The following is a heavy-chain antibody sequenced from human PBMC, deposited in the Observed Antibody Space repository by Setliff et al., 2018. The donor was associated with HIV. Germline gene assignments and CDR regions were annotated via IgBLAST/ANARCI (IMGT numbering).Heavy chain of an antibody. Sequence: GGSLRLSCAASGFTFSNAWMSWVRQAPGKGLEWVGRIKSKTDGGTTDYAAPVKGRFTISRDDSKNTLYLQMNSLKTEDTAVYYCTTAYITMIVVVNDAFDIWGQGTMVTVSS. CDR2: IKSKTDGGTT. CDR1: GFTFSNAW. D-gene: IGHD3-22*01. V-gene: IGHV3-15*01. CDR3: TTAYITMIVVVNDAFDI. J-gene: IGHJ3*02.